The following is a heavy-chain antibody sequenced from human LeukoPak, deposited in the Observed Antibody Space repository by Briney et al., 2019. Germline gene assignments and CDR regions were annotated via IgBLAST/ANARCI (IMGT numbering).Heavy chain of an antibody. V-gene: IGHV3-30*02. CDR3: VKEIRRNYFYGMDV. J-gene: IGHJ6*02. Sequence: PGGSLRLSCAASGFSFSNSDTPWVRQAPGKGLEWVAFIRYDGSNKYYEDSVKGRLTISRDNAKNTLFLRMYSLRPEDTAVYYCVKEIRRNYFYGMDVWGQGTSVTVSS. CDR1: GFSFSNSD. CDR2: IRYDGSNK.